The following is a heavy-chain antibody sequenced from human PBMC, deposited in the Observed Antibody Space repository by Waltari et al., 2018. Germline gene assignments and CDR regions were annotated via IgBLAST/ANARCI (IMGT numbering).Heavy chain of an antibody. CDR1: GGPISSHY. J-gene: IGHJ4*02. Sequence: QVQLQESGPGLVKPSETLSLTCTVSGGPISSHYWSWIRQPPGKGLEWIGYIYYSGSTNYHPCLKSRFTISVDPSKNQFSLKLSSVTAADTAVYYCAGQGGSSDYWGQGTLVTVSS. V-gene: IGHV4-59*11. D-gene: IGHD6-13*01. CDR3: AGQGGSSDY. CDR2: IYYSGST.